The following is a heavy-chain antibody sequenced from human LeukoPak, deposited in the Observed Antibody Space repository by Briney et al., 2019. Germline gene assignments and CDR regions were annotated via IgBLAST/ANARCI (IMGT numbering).Heavy chain of an antibody. D-gene: IGHD1-26*01. CDR2: LDPEDGET. CDR3: ATGRLVGTIPAEYFHR. V-gene: IGHV1-24*01. Sequence: ASVMVSCRVSGYTLTELSIHWVRQAPGKGLEWMGGLDPEDGETVYAQKFQGRVTMTEDTSTDTACMELSSLRSEDTAVYYCATGRLVGTIPAEYFHRWGQGTLVTVSS. J-gene: IGHJ1*01. CDR1: GYTLTELS.